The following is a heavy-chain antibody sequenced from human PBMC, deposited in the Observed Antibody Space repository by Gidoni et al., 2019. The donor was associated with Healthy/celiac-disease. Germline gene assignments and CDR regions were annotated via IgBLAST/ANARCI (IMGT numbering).Heavy chain of an antibody. V-gene: IGHV1-69*01. CDR2: IIPILGTA. Sequence: EVKKPGSSVKVSCKASGGTFSSYAISWVRQAPGQGLEWMGGIIPILGTANYAQKFQGRVTITADESTSTAYMELSSLRSEDTAVYYCARGWSLGDIVVVPAAMPEDQLGVGPLSYYYYGMDVWGQGTTVTVSS. J-gene: IGHJ6*02. CDR1: GGTFSSYA. D-gene: IGHD2-2*01. CDR3: ARGWSLGDIVVVPAAMPEDQLGVGPLSYYYYGMDV.